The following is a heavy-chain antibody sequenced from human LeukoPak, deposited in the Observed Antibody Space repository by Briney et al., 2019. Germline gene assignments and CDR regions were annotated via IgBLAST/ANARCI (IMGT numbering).Heavy chain of an antibody. CDR2: ISGSGGST. V-gene: IGHV3-23*01. D-gene: IGHD6-19*01. Sequence: GGSLRLSCAASGFTFSGFAMSWIRQAPGKGLEWVSAISGSGGSTYYADSVKGRFTISRDNSKNTLYLQMNSLRAEDTAVYYCAKDRTPLIAVAGTEFDYWGQGTLVTVSS. CDR1: GFTFSGFA. CDR3: AKDRTPLIAVAGTEFDY. J-gene: IGHJ4*02.